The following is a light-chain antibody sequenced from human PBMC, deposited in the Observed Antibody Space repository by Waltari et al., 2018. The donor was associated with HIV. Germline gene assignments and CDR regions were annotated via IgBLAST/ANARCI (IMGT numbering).Light chain of an antibody. Sequence: EIVLTQSPATLSLSPGERATLSCRASQSVSSHLAWYQQKPGQAPRLLIYDASNRATGIPARFSGNGSGTDFTLTISSLEPEHFAVYYCQQRTNWLWTFGQGTMVEIK. CDR2: DAS. CDR3: QQRTNWLWT. CDR1: QSVSSH. V-gene: IGKV3-11*01. J-gene: IGKJ1*01.